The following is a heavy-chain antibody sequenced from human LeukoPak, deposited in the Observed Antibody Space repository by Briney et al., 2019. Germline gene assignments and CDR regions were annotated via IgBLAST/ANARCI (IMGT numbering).Heavy chain of an antibody. V-gene: IGHV1-2*02. CDR3: ARADRLHGGPYLIGP. J-gene: IGHJ5*02. D-gene: IGHD2-21*01. Sequence: GASVKASCKTAGHSVTDYYMHWVRQAPGHGVGGMGWINPNSGGTSSAQKFPGRVTMTRDTTITTLYMEVRWLTSDDTAIYYCARADRLHGGPYLIGPWGLGTLVTVSS. CDR1: GHSVTDYY. CDR2: INPNSGGT.